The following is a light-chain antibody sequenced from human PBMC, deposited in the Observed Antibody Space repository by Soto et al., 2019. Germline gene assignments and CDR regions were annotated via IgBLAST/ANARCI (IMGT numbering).Light chain of an antibody. CDR1: HDIRDH. CDR2: DAS. J-gene: IGKJ3*01. V-gene: IGKV1-33*01. Sequence: IQMTQSPSSLSASVGDRVTLTCQASHDIRDHLNWYQQKPGKPPKLLIYDASNLQTGVPSRFSGSGSGTDFTFTISSLQPEDIATYFCQKYNSAPRTFGPGTKVDIK. CDR3: QKYNSAPRT.